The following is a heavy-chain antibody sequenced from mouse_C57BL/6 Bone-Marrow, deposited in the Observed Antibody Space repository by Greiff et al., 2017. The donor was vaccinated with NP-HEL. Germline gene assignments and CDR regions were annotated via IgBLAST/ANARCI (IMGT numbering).Heavy chain of an antibody. CDR3: ASPPIYYYGSPFAY. CDR1: GYTFTSYW. J-gene: IGHJ3*01. V-gene: IGHV1-64*01. Sequence: QVQLKQPGAELVKPGASVKLSCKASGYTFTSYWMHWVKQRPGQGLEWIGMIHPNSGSTNYNEKFKSKATLTVDKSSSTAYMQLSSLTSEDSAVYYCASPPIYYYGSPFAYWGQGTLVTVSA. D-gene: IGHD1-1*01. CDR2: IHPNSGST.